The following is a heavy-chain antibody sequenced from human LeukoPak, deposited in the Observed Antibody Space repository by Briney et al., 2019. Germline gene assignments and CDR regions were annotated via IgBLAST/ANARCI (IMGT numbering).Heavy chain of an antibody. D-gene: IGHD3-9*01. CDR3: ATYYDILSGYTFDY. CDR1: GFTFSSSAM. V-gene: IGHV4-4*02. J-gene: IGHJ4*02. CDR2: IHDTGST. Sequence: PGGSLRLSCAASGFTFSSSAMSWVRQPPGKGLEWIGEIHDTGSTNHNPPLKSRVTMSLDKSKNQFSLNLNSVTAADTAVYYCATYYDILSGYTFDYWGQGTLVAVSS.